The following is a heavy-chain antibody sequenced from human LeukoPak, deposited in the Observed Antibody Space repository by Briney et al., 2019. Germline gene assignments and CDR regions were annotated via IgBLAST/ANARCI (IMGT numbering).Heavy chain of an antibody. CDR2: IIPILGTA. D-gene: IGHD3-22*01. V-gene: IGHV1-69*04. J-gene: IGHJ4*02. CDR1: GGTFSSYA. CDR3: ARDWEHYYDSSGYYYLDY. Sequence: GASVKVSCKASGGTFSSYAISWVRQAPGQGLEWMGRIIPILGTANYAQKFQGRVTITADKSTSTAYMELSSLRSEDTAVYYCARDWEHYYDSSGYYYLDYWGQGTLVTVSS.